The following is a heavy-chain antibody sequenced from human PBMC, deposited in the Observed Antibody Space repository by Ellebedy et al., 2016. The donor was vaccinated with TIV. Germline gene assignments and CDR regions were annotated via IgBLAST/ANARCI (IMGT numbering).Heavy chain of an antibody. V-gene: IGHV1-69*13. D-gene: IGHD2-15*01. CDR3: ARGSSWWGNGMDV. CDR1: GGTFSSYA. Sequence: SVKVSCXASGGTFSSYAISWVRQAPGQGLEWMGGIIPIFGTANYAQKFQGRVTITADESTSTAYMELSSLGSEDTAVYYCARGSSWWGNGMDVWGQGTTVTVSS. J-gene: IGHJ6*02. CDR2: IIPIFGTA.